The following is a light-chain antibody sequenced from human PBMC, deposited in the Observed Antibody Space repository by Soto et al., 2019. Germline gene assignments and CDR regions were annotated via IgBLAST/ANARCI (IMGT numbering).Light chain of an antibody. CDR2: GAS. CDR3: QQYNIWPPWT. J-gene: IGKJ1*01. Sequence: EIVLTQSPGTLSSSPGERATLSCRASQTVTSNYLAWYQQKPGQAPRLLVFGASIRATGLPDRFSGGGSGTDFTLTISRLEPEDSAIYYCQQYNIWPPWTFGQGTKVDIK. V-gene: IGKV3-20*01. CDR1: QTVTSNY.